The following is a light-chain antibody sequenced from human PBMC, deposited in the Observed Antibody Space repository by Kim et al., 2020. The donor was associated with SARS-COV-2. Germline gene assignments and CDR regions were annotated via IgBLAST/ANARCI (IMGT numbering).Light chain of an antibody. V-gene: IGLV1-47*02. Sequence: QSVLTQPPSASGTPGQRVTISCSLANIGRNFVYWYQQFPGTAPKVLIYSDNQRPSGVPDRFSGSKSDTSAALAISGLRSEDEAIYYCAARDDRLIGWVFGGGTQLTVL. CDR3: AARDDRLIGWV. J-gene: IGLJ3*02. CDR2: SDN. CDR1: LANIGRNF.